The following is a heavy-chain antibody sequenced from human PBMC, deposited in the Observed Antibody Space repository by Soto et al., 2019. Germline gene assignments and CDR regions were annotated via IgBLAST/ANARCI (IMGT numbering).Heavy chain of an antibody. CDR2: INAGNGNT. J-gene: IGHJ5*02. Sequence: ASVKVSSKASGYTFTSYAMHSLRQAPGQRLEWMGWINAGNGNTKYSQKFQGRVTITRDTSASTAYMELSSLRSEDTAVYYCARDSEGYTLLDPWGQGTLVTVS. D-gene: IGHD3-16*02. CDR3: ARDSEGYTLLDP. V-gene: IGHV1-3*01. CDR1: GYTFTSYA.